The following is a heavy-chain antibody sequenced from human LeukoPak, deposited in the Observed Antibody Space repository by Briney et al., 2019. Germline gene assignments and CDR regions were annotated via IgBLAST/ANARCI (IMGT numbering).Heavy chain of an antibody. Sequence: KPGGSLRLSCAASGFTFNHYGVHWVRQAPGKGLEWVAAIWSDGSNKFYADSVKGRFTISRDDSRDTVYLQMDSLTAEDTAVYYCAKDAQRGFDYSNSLEYWGQGTLVTVSS. J-gene: IGHJ4*02. CDR1: GFTFNHYG. V-gene: IGHV3-33*06. D-gene: IGHD4-11*01. CDR2: IWSDGSNK. CDR3: AKDAQRGFDYSNSLEY.